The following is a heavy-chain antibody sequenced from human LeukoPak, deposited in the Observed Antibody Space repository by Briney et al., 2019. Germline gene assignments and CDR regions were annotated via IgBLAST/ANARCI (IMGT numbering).Heavy chain of an antibody. CDR2: ISYDGSNK. Sequence: GGSLRISCAASGFTFSSYAMHWVRQAPGKGLEWVAVISYDGSNKYYADSVKGRFTISRDNSKNTLYLQMNSLRAEDTAVYYCARPLRGVFDYWGQGTLVTVSS. CDR3: ARPLRGVFDY. V-gene: IGHV3-30-3*01. CDR1: GFTFSSYA. J-gene: IGHJ4*02. D-gene: IGHD2-8*01.